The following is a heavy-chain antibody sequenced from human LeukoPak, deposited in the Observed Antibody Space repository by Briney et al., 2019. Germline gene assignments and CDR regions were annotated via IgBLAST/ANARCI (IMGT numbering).Heavy chain of an antibody. Sequence: SVKVSCKASGGTFSSYAISWVRQAPGQGLEWMGGIIPIFGTANYAQKFQGRVTITTDESTSTAYLELSSLRSEDTAVYYCASGITMVRGVIKGPHYFDYWGQGTLVTVSS. V-gene: IGHV1-69*05. CDR3: ASGITMVRGVIKGPHYFDY. CDR2: IIPIFGTA. J-gene: IGHJ4*02. CDR1: GGTFSSYA. D-gene: IGHD3-10*01.